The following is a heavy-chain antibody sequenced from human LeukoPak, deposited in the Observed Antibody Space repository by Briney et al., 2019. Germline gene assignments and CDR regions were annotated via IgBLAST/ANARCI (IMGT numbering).Heavy chain of an antibody. CDR2: INPNSGGT. V-gene: IGHV1-2*02. J-gene: IGHJ6*03. Sequence: ASVKVSCKASGYTFTGYYMHWVRQAPGQGLEWMGWINPNSGGTNYAQKFQGRVTMTRDTSISTAYMELSRLRSDDTAVYYCARGPGRYSSSWSTDYYDYMDVWGKGTTVTVSS. D-gene: IGHD6-13*01. CDR3: ARGPGRYSSSWSTDYYDYMDV. CDR1: GYTFTGYY.